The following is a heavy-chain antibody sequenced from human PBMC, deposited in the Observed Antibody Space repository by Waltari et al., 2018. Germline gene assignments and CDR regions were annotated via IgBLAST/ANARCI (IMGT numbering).Heavy chain of an antibody. CDR1: GYTFTSYY. Sequence: QVQLVQSGAEVKKPGASVKVSCKASGYTFTSYYMHWVRQAPGQGLEWMGWIHPTSGGTNYAQNFKGRVTMTRDTSISTAYMELSRLRSDDTAVYYCARLSYGGGDYWGQGTLVTVSS. CDR3: ARLSYGGGDY. V-gene: IGHV1-2*02. J-gene: IGHJ4*02. CDR2: IHPTSGGT. D-gene: IGHD4-17*01.